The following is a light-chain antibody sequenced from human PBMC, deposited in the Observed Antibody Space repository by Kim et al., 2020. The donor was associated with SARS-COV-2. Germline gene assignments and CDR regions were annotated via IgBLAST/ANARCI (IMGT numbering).Light chain of an antibody. V-gene: IGLV2-14*03. J-gene: IGLJ2*01. CDR2: DVT. CDR3: SSYTTSSTVV. Sequence: GQSITISGTGSRSDVGGYNFVSWYQHHPGIAPKLMLYDVTKRPSGVSDRFSGSKSGNTASLTISGLQAEDEADYYCSSYTTSSTVVFGGGTQLTVL. CDR1: RSDVGGYNF.